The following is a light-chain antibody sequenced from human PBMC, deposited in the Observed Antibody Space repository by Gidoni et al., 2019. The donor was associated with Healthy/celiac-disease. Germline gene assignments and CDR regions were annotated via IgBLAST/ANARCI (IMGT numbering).Light chain of an antibody. CDR3: QQYNNWPRT. J-gene: IGKJ1*01. Sequence: EIVMTQSPATLSVSPGERATLSCRASQSVSSNLAWYQHKPGQAPRLLIYGASTRATAIPARFSGSGSGTEFTLTISSLQFEDFAVYYCQQYNNWPRTFGQGTKVEIK. CDR1: QSVSSN. CDR2: GAS. V-gene: IGKV3-15*01.